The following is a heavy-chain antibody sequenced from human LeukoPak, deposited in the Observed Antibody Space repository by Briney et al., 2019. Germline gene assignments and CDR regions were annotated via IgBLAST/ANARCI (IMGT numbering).Heavy chain of an antibody. CDR3: ARERPPISIAARGFELDY. J-gene: IGHJ4*02. V-gene: IGHV4-30-2*01. CDR2: IYHSGST. CDR1: GGSISSGGYY. D-gene: IGHD6-6*01. Sequence: SETLSLTCTVSGGSISSGGYYWSWIRQPPGKGLEWIGYIYHSGSTYYNPSLKSRVTISVDRSKNQFSLKLSSVTAADTAVYYCARERPPISIAARGFELDYWGQGTLVTVSS.